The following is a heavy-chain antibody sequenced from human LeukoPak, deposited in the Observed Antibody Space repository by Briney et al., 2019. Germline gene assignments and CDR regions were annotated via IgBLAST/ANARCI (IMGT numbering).Heavy chain of an antibody. Sequence: HPGGSLRLSCAASGFTFSSYGMHWVRQAPGKGLEWVAVISYDGSNKYYADSVKGRFTISRDNSKNTLYLQMNSLRAEDTAVYYCAKDLIRAGSSWYHYYYYYGMDVWGQGTTVTVSS. CDR1: GFTFSSYG. CDR2: ISYDGSNK. J-gene: IGHJ6*02. V-gene: IGHV3-30*18. CDR3: AKDLIRAGSSWYHYYYYYGMDV. D-gene: IGHD6-13*01.